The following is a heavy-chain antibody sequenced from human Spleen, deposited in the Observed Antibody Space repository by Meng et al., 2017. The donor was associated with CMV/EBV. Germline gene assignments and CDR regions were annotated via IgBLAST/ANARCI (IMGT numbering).Heavy chain of an antibody. CDR3: ARDFGVDSYYDFWSGYSSGMDV. D-gene: IGHD3-3*01. J-gene: IGHJ6*02. CDR2: VYHSGST. V-gene: IGHV4-38-2*02. Sequence: SETLSLTCTVSGYSISSGYYWGWIRQPPGKGLEWIGSVYHSGSTYYNPSLKSRVTISVDTSKNQFSLKLSSVTAADTAVYYCARDFGVDSYYDFWSGYSSGMDVWGQGTTVTVSS. CDR1: GYSISSGYY.